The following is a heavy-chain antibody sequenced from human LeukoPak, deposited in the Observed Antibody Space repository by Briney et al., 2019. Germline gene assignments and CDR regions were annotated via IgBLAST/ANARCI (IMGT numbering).Heavy chain of an antibody. CDR1: GFTFSSYA. D-gene: IGHD2-21*02. Sequence: PGGSLRLSCAASGFTFSSYAMHWVRQAPGKGLEWVAVISYDGSNKYYADSVRGRFTISRDNSKNTLYLQMNSLRAENTAVYYCARAYCGGDCYSLFDYWGQGTLVTVSS. J-gene: IGHJ4*02. CDR2: ISYDGSNK. CDR3: ARAYCGGDCYSLFDY. V-gene: IGHV3-30-3*01.